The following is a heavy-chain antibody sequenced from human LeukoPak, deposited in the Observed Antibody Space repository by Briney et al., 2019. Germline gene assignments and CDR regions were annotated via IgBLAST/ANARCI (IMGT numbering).Heavy chain of an antibody. D-gene: IGHD1-20*01. V-gene: IGHV4-61*08. J-gene: IGHJ5*02. Sequence: PSETLSLTCAVSGGSISSGGYSWSWIRQPPGKGLEWIGYIYYSGSTNYNPSLKSRVTISVDTSKNQFSLKLNSVTAADTAVYYCARGGFTRIIGTTYWFDPWGQGTLVTVSS. CDR1: GGSISSGGYS. CDR3: ARGGFTRIIGTTYWFDP. CDR2: IYYSGST.